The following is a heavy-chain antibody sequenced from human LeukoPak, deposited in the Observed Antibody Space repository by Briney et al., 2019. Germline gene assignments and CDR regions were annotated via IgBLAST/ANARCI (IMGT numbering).Heavy chain of an antibody. V-gene: IGHV3-7*01. CDR2: INQDGTNQ. CDR1: GFPFSGYW. Sequence: PGGSLRLSCVASGFPFSGYWMDWVRLAPGKGMEWVANINQDGTNQYYAASVKGRFSISRDNAKNSLYLQLNSLRAEDTGVYYCSRSLDYLGQGALVTVSS. CDR3: SRSLDY. J-gene: IGHJ4*02.